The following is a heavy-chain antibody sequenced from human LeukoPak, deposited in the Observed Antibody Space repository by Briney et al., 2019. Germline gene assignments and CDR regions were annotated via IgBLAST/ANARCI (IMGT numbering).Heavy chain of an antibody. CDR1: GGSISSYY. D-gene: IGHD3-22*01. CDR2: IYYSGST. J-gene: IGHJ3*02. Sequence: PSETLSLTCTVSGGSISSYYWSWIRQPPGKGLEWIGYIYYSGSTNYNPSLKSRVTISVDTSKNQFSLKLSSVTATDTAVYFCARGPHSYDSSGAFDIWGQGTMVTVSS. V-gene: IGHV4-59*08. CDR3: ARGPHSYDSSGAFDI.